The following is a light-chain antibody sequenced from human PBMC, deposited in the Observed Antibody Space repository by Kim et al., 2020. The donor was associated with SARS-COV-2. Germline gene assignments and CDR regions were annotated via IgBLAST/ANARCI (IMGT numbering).Light chain of an antibody. CDR3: QQRSNWPYT. J-gene: IGKJ2*01. V-gene: IGKV3-11*01. CDR1: QRVSSY. Sequence: LAPGERARLSCRASQRVSSYVAWYQHRPGQAPGLLIYYASNRATGIPASFSGSVSETDFSLPISSLEPEDFAVYYCQQRSNWPYTFGQGTKLEI. CDR2: YAS.